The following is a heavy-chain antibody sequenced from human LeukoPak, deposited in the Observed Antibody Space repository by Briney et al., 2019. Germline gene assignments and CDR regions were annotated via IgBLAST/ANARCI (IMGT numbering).Heavy chain of an antibody. D-gene: IGHD3-16*02. CDR3: ARDVPDDYVWGSYRYWDY. J-gene: IGHJ4*02. V-gene: IGHV3-7*01. CDR1: GFTFSSYW. CDR2: MKQDGSEK. Sequence: GGSLRLSCAASGFTFSSYWMSWVRQAPGKGLEWVANMKQDGSEKYYVDSVKGRFTISRDNAKNSLYLQMNSLRAEDTAVYYCARDVPDDYVWGSYRYWDYWGQGTLVTVSS.